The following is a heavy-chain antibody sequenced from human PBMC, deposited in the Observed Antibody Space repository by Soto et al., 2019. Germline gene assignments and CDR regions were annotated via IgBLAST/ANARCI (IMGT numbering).Heavy chain of an antibody. CDR1: GYTFTSYY. J-gene: IGHJ4*02. V-gene: IGHV1-46*01. Sequence: ASVKVSCKASGYTFTSYYMHWVLQAPGQGLEWMGIINPSGGSTSYAQKFQGRVTMTRDTSTSTVYMELSSLRSEDTAVYYCARDTLPAIYYYDSSGLIDYWGQGTLVTVSS. CDR3: ARDTLPAIYYYDSSGLIDY. CDR2: INPSGGST. D-gene: IGHD3-22*01.